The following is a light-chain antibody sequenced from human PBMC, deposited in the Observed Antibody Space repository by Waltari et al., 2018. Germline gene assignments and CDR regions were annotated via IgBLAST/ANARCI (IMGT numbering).Light chain of an antibody. CDR3: SSFTSSTTGI. CDR2: DVS. V-gene: IGLV2-14*01. Sequence: QSALTQPASVSGSPGQSVTIFCAGTSNDVGGYNSVSWYQQHPGKAPKVIIYDVSNRPSGVSNRFSGSKSGSSASLTISGLQAEDEADYYCSSFTSSTTGIFGGGTKLTVL. CDR1: SNDVGGYNS. J-gene: IGLJ2*01.